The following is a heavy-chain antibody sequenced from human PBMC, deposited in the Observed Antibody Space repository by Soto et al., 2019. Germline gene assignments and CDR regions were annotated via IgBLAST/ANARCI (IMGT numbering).Heavy chain of an antibody. CDR1: GFTFSSYA. CDR2: ISYDGSNK. D-gene: IGHD3-9*01. J-gene: IGHJ6*02. Sequence: GGSLRLSCAASGFTFSSYAMHWVRQAPGKGLEWVAVISYDGSNKYYADSVKGRFTISRDNSKNTLYLQMNSLRAEDTAVYYCARDGWANYDILTGYYWAGLLSYGMDVWGQGTTVTVSS. CDR3: ARDGWANYDILTGYYWAGLLSYGMDV. V-gene: IGHV3-30-3*01.